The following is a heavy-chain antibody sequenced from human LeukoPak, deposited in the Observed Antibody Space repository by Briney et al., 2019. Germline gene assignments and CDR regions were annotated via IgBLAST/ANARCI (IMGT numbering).Heavy chain of an antibody. Sequence: SETLSLTCAVYGGSFSGYYWSWIRQPPGKGLEWIGEINHCGSTNYNPSLKSRVTISVDTSKNQFSLKLSSVTAADTAVYYCARGVYGSGTFSRFGWFDPWGQGTLVTVSS. CDR2: INHCGST. D-gene: IGHD3-10*01. CDR1: GGSFSGYY. J-gene: IGHJ5*02. V-gene: IGHV4-34*01. CDR3: ARGVYGSGTFSRFGWFDP.